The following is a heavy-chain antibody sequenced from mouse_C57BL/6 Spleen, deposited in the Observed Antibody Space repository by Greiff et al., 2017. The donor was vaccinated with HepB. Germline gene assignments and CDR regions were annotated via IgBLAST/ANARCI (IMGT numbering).Heavy chain of an antibody. V-gene: IGHV3-6*01. Sequence: EVQRVESGPGLVKPSQSLSLTCSVTGYSITSGYYWNWIRQFPGNKLEWMGYISYDGSNNYNPSLKNRISITRDTSKNQFFLKLNSVTTEDTATYYCARRGIYYDYDGYFDYWGQGTTLTVSS. J-gene: IGHJ2*01. CDR1: GYSITSGYY. D-gene: IGHD2-4*01. CDR2: ISYDGSN. CDR3: ARRGIYYDYDGYFDY.